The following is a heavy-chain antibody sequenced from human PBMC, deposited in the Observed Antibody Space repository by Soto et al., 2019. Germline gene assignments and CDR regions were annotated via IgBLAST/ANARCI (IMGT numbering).Heavy chain of an antibody. CDR1: GFTFTSSA. V-gene: IGHV1-58*01. D-gene: IGHD6-13*01. Sequence: GASVKVSCKASGFTFTSSAVQWVRQARGQRLEWIGWIVVVSGTTNYAQKFQGRVTITTDMSTSTAYMELRSLRSEDTAVYYCAAAYSSWYSHPAIRYYYYGMDVWGQGTTVTVSS. CDR3: AAAYSSWYSHPAIRYYYYGMDV. J-gene: IGHJ6*02. CDR2: IVVVSGTT.